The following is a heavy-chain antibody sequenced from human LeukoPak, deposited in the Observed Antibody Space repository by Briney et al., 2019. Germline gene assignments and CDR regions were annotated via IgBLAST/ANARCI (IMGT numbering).Heavy chain of an antibody. CDR1: GFTFDDYG. CDR2: INWNGGST. CDR3: AKDSGYSSSWPDY. Sequence: GGSLRLSCAASGFTFDDYGMSWVRHAPGKGLEWVSGINWNGGSTGYADSVKGRFTISRDNSKNSLYLQMNSLRAEDTALYYCAKDSGYSSSWPDYWGQGTLVTVSS. D-gene: IGHD6-13*01. J-gene: IGHJ4*02. V-gene: IGHV3-20*04.